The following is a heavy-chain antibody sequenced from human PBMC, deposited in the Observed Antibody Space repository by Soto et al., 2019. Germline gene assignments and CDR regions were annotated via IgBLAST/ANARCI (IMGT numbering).Heavy chain of an antibody. J-gene: IGHJ1*01. V-gene: IGHV3-23*01. CDR2: MTSDGRT. CDR3: AKLITM. CDR1: GFTLSGDG. Sequence: EVHLLESGGDLVQPGGSLTLSCAASGFTLSGDGMSWVRQPPGKGLEWVSAMTSDGRTFYADSMKGRFTISRDISKNTLYLQMNSLRADDTAVYYCAKLITMWGQGTLVTVSS. D-gene: IGHD3-10*01.